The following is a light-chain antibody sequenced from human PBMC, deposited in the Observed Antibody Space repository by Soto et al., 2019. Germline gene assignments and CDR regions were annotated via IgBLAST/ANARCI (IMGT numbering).Light chain of an antibody. CDR2: AAS. Sequence: DIQMTQSPSSLSASVGDRVTITCRASQGISTYLNWYQQKPGKAPKVLIYAASSLQSGVPSRFSGSGSETDFTLTISSLQPDDFATYYCQQYNSYPLTFGGGTKVEIK. V-gene: IGKV1-16*01. CDR3: QQYNSYPLT. CDR1: QGISTY. J-gene: IGKJ4*01.